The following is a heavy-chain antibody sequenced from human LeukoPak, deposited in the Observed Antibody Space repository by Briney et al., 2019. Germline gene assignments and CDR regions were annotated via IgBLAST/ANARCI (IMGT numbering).Heavy chain of an antibody. V-gene: IGHV5-51*01. CDR1: GYSFTSYW. D-gene: IGHD3-3*01. J-gene: IGHJ4*02. CDR3: ARSNPDYDFWSGRYFDY. Sequence: GESLKISCKGSGYSFTSYWIGWVCQMPGKGLEWMGIICPGDSDTRYSPSFQGQVTISADKSISTAYLQWSSLKASDTAMYYCARSNPDYDFWSGRYFDYWGQGTLVTVSS. CDR2: ICPGDSDT.